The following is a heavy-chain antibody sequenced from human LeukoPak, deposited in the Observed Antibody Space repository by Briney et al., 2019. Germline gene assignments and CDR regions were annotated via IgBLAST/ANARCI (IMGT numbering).Heavy chain of an antibody. Sequence: SETLSLTCTVSGGSINSRNYYWGWIRQPPGKGLEWIGSIFYGGSTYYNPSLKSRVTISVDTSKNQFSLKLSSVTAADTAVYYCASTGELRRGWFDPWGQGTLVTVSS. V-gene: IGHV4-39*07. CDR3: ASTGELRRGWFDP. CDR2: IFYGGST. CDR1: GGSINSRNYY. J-gene: IGHJ5*02. D-gene: IGHD1-7*01.